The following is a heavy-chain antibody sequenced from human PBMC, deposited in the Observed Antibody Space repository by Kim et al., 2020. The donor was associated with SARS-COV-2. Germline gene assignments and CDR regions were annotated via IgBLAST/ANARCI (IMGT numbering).Heavy chain of an antibody. V-gene: IGHV2-70*01. CDR1: GVSLSTSGMC. J-gene: IGHJ4*02. CDR3: ARIHRDTGGYRKVDH. Sequence: SGPTLVKPTQTLTLTCTFSGVSLSTSGMCVTWIRQPPGKALEWLAMIDWDGDKHYSTSLRSRLTISKDISKNQVVLTMTNMDPVDTATFYCARIHRDTGGYRKVDHWGRGTLVTVSS. CDR2: IDWDGDK. D-gene: IGHD2-8*02.